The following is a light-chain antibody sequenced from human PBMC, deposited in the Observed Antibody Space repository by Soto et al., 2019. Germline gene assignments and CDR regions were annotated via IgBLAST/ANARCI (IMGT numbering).Light chain of an antibody. V-gene: IGKV1-39*01. CDR1: QSIRTY. J-gene: IGKJ3*01. CDR3: QQSYISPRT. CDR2: AAS. Sequence: DIQMTQSPSSLSASVGDRVTIGCRASQSIRTYLNWYQQKPGRAPELLIFAASSLQSGVPSRFSGSGSGTDFALTLSSIQPEDFATYYYQQSYISPRTFGHGTKVDI.